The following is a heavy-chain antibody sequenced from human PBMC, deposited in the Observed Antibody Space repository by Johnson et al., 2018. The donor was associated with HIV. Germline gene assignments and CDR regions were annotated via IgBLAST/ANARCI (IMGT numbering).Heavy chain of an antibody. CDR2: ILFDGSNK. V-gene: IGHV3-30*18. Sequence: QVQLVESGGGGVQPGRSLRLSCAASGFSFSDYGMHWVRQAPGKGLEWVAVILFDGSNKYYAASVKGRFTISRDNSKNTLYLQMNSLRTEDTAVYYCAKDGGQNALDIWGQGTMVTVSS. CDR1: GFSFSDYG. CDR3: AKDGGQNALDI. J-gene: IGHJ3*02.